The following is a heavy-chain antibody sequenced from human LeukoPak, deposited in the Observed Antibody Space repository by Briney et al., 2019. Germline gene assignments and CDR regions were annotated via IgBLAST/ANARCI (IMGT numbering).Heavy chain of an antibody. D-gene: IGHD1-7*01. Sequence: SVKVSCKASGGTFSSYAISWVRQAPGQGLEWMGGIIPIFGTANYAQKFQGRVTITADKSTSTAYMELSSLRSEDTAVYYCARDWRDGITGTANPGDYWGQGTLVTVSS. CDR3: ARDWRDGITGTANPGDY. J-gene: IGHJ4*02. CDR1: GGTFSSYA. CDR2: IIPIFGTA. V-gene: IGHV1-69*06.